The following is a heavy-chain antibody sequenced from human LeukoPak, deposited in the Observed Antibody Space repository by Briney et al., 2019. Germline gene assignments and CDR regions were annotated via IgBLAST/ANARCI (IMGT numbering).Heavy chain of an antibody. D-gene: IGHD6-19*01. CDR3: AKVISRVVAGRDY. Sequence: GSLRLSCAASGFTFSSNAMSWVRQAPGKGLEWVSAISGSGDSTYYADSVKGRFTISRDNSKNTLYLQMNSLRAEDTAVYYCAKVISRVVAGRDYWGQGTLVTVSS. J-gene: IGHJ4*02. V-gene: IGHV3-23*01. CDR2: ISGSGDST. CDR1: GFTFSSNA.